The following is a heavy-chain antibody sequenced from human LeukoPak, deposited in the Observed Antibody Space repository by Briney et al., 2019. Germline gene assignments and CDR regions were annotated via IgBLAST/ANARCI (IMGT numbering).Heavy chain of an antibody. V-gene: IGHV1-2*02. D-gene: IGHD2-15*01. J-gene: IGHJ5*02. Sequence: SGGTKYAQKFHGRVTITRDTSISTAYMELSRLRSDDTAVYYCARGYCSGGSCYSVENWFDPWGQGTLVTVSS. CDR3: ARGYCSGGSCYSVENWFDP. CDR2: SGGT.